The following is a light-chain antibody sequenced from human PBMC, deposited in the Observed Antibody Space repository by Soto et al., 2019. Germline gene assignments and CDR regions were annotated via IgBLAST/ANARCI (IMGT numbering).Light chain of an antibody. CDR1: SSDVVGYNY. V-gene: IGLV2-14*01. Sequence: QSVLTQDASVSGSPGQSITLSCTGTSSDVVGYNYVSWYQQHPGKAPKLMIYDVSNRPSGVSNRFSGSKSGNTASLTISGLQAEDEADFYCSSYTSSSTLDYVFGTGTKVTVL. CDR2: DVS. J-gene: IGLJ1*01. CDR3: SSYTSSSTLDYV.